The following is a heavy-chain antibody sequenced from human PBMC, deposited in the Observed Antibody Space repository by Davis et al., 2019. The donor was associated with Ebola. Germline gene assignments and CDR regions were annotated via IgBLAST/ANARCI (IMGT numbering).Heavy chain of an antibody. Sequence: SETLSLTCTVSGGSISSSSYYWGWIRQPPGKGLEWIGSIYYSGSTYYNPSLKSRVTISVDTSKNQFSLKLSSVTAADTAVYYCARAARRYGSGWYQLYYFDYWGQGTLVTVSS. CDR1: GGSISSSSYY. CDR2: IYYSGST. J-gene: IGHJ4*02. CDR3: ARAARRYGSGWYQLYYFDY. D-gene: IGHD6-19*01. V-gene: IGHV4-39*01.